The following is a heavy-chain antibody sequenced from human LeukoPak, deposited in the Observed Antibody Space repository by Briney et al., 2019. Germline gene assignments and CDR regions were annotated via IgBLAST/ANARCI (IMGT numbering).Heavy chain of an antibody. Sequence: GSLRLSCAASGFTFSSYAMSWVRQPPGKGLEWIGEINHSGSTNYNPSLKSRVTISVDTSKNQFSLKLSSVTAADTAVYYCARGSRFGAFDYWGQGTLVTVSS. D-gene: IGHD3-3*01. J-gene: IGHJ4*02. CDR2: INHSGST. CDR1: GFTFSSYA. V-gene: IGHV4-34*01. CDR3: ARGSRFGAFDY.